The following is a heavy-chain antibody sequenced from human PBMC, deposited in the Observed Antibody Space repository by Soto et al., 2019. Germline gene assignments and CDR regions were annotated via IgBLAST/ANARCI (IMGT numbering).Heavy chain of an antibody. Sequence: GGSLRLSCAASGFIFDSYWMTWVRQTPGKRLEWVANIGLDGSSKYYVDSVKGRFTISRDNARNSLYLQMNSLRVEDTAVYYCSRGPRHTDLWGQGTLVTVSS. V-gene: IGHV3-7*01. CDR3: SRGPRHTDL. CDR2: IGLDGSSK. D-gene: IGHD2-8*02. J-gene: IGHJ4*01. CDR1: GFIFDSYW.